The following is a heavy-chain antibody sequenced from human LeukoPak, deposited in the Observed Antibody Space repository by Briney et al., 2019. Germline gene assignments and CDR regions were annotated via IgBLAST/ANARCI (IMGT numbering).Heavy chain of an antibody. Sequence: PGVSLRLSCAASGFTFSSYAMSWVRQDPGKGLEWVSAISGSGGSAYYADSVKGRFTISRDNSKNTLYLQMNSLRAEDTAVYYCAKDEAARPGLGFDYWGQGTLVTVSS. J-gene: IGHJ4*02. CDR2: ISGSGGSA. D-gene: IGHD6-6*01. CDR3: AKDEAARPGLGFDY. V-gene: IGHV3-23*01. CDR1: GFTFSSYA.